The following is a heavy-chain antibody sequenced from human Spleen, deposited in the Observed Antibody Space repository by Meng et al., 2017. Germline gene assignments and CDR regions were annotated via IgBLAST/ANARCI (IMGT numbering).Heavy chain of an antibody. Sequence: SVKVSCKASGYTFTGNYMHWVRQAPGQGLEWMGWINPKSGGTNYAQKFQGRVTMTRDTSISTAYMELTSLRSDDTAMYYCTRAGGPWYTFDIWGQGTMVTVSS. D-gene: IGHD1-14*01. CDR1: GYTFTGNY. V-gene: IGHV1-2*02. J-gene: IGHJ3*02. CDR3: TRAGGPWYTFDI. CDR2: INPKSGGT.